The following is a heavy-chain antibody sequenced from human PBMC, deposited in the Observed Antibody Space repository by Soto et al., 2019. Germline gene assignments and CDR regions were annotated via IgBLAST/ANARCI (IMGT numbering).Heavy chain of an antibody. V-gene: IGHV3-74*01. CDR3: ARGVRGAYGFDI. CDR2: IIYDATRT. CDR1: GFTFSDHW. Sequence: EVQLVESGGGLVQPGGSLRLSCAASGFTFSDHWMHWVRQAPGKGLVWVSRIIYDATRTNYADSVKGRFTISRDNARNTVYLRMNSLRVEETAVYYCARGVRGAYGFDIWGQGTMVTVSS. D-gene: IGHD3-16*01. J-gene: IGHJ3*02.